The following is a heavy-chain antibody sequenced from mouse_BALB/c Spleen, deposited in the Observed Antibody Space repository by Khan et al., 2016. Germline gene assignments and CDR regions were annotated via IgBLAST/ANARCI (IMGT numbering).Heavy chain of an antibody. V-gene: IGHV2-6-7*01. CDR2: IWGDGST. Sequence: VQLKESGPGLVAPSQSLSITCTVSGFSITGFAVNWVRQPPGKGLEWLGVIWGDGSTDYDSTLKSRLSISKDNSKSQVFLKMNSLQTDDTARYYCASYYDDDGGFAYWGQGTLVTVSA. D-gene: IGHD2-4*01. CDR3: ASYYDDDGGFAY. CDR1: GFSITGFA. J-gene: IGHJ3*01.